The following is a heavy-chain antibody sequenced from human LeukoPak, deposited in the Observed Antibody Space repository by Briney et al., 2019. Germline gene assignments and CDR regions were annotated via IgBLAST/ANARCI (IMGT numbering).Heavy chain of an antibody. CDR1: GFTFSNYW. J-gene: IGHJ4*02. D-gene: IGHD3-16*02. Sequence: PGGSLRLSCAASGFTFSNYWMTWVRQAPGKGLEWVSYISSSSSTIYYADSVKGRFTISRDNAKNSLYLQMNSLRAEDTAVYYCARELYDYVWGSYRYIDYWGQGTLVTVSS. CDR2: ISSSSSTI. CDR3: ARELYDYVWGSYRYIDY. V-gene: IGHV3-48*01.